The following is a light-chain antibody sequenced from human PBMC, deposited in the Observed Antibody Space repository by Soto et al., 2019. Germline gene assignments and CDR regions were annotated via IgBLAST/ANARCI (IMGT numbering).Light chain of an antibody. CDR1: SSDDGSYNL. CDR2: EDD. Sequence: QSALTQPASVSGSPGQSITISCTETSSDDGSYNLVSWYQQYPGKAPKLMIFEDDERPSGVSNRFSGSKSGNTASLTISGLQAEDEADYYCYSYAGRSTSVFGGGTKLTVL. CDR3: YSYAGRSTSV. V-gene: IGLV2-23*01. J-gene: IGLJ2*01.